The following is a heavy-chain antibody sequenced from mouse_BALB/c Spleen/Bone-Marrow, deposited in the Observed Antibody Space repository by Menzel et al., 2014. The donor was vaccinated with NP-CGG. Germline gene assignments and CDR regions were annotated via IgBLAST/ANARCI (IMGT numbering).Heavy chain of an antibody. V-gene: IGHV1-31*01. CDR2: IDPFNGVT. CDR3: ARRVITTGPGFAY. J-gene: IGHJ3*01. D-gene: IGHD2-4*01. CDR1: GYSFTSYY. Sequence: VQLKESGPELMKPGASVKISCKASGYSFTSYYIHWVKQNHGKSLEWIGYIDPFNGVTIYNQKFKGKATLTADKSSSTAYMQLSSLTSEDSAVYYCARRVITTGPGFAYWGQGTLVTVSA.